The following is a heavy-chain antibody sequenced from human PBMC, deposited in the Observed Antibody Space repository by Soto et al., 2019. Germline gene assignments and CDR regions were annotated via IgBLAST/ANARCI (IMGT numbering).Heavy chain of an antibody. V-gene: IGHV1-69*12. CDR1: GGTFSSYA. CDR3: VSSRYCISTSCRPSSFGYYYYGMDV. CDR2: IIPIFGTA. J-gene: IGHJ6*02. Sequence: QVQLVQSGAEVKKPGSSVKVSCKASGGTFSSYAISWVRQAPGQGLEWMGGIIPIFGTANYAQKFQGRVTVSADEAPSTADMGLRSLRSEDTAVYYCVSSRYCISTSCRPSSFGYYYYGMDVWGQGTTVTVSS. D-gene: IGHD2-2*01.